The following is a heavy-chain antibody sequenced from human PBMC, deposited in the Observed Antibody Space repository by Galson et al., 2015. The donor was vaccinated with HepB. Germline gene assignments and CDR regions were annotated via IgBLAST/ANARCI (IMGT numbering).Heavy chain of an antibody. CDR1: GYTFTNFG. J-gene: IGHJ4*02. V-gene: IGHV1-18*01. D-gene: IGHD2-2*01. CDR3: ANSIVVVPAAAEYYFDY. Sequence: SVKVSCKASGYTFTNFGISWVRQAPGQGLEWMGWISPYDGDTSYAQKFQGRVTITADKSTSTAYMELSSLRSEDTAVYYCANSIVVVPAAAEYYFDYWGQGTLVTVSS. CDR2: ISPYDGDT.